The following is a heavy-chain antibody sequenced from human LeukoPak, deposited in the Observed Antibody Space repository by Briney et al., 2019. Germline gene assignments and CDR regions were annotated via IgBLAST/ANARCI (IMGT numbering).Heavy chain of an antibody. V-gene: IGHV1-69*05. CDR1: GGTFISYS. CDR3: ARDLRYSSGWSASGMDV. CDR2: IIPIFGSP. J-gene: IGHJ6*03. Sequence: ASVKVSCKASGGTFISYSIAWVRQAPGQGLEWMGGIIPIFGSPNYAQKFQGRVSMTTDTSTSTAYMDLRSLRSDDTAVCYCARDLRYSSGWSASGMDVWGKGTTVTISS. D-gene: IGHD6-19*01.